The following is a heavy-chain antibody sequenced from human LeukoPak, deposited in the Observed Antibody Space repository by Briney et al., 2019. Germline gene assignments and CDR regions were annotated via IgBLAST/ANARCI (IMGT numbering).Heavy chain of an antibody. CDR3: ARGYCSSANCYTRSTWFDP. CDR2: ISSSSSYI. CDR1: GFTFSSYS. D-gene: IGHD2-2*02. Sequence: GGSLRLSCAASGFTFSSYSMNWVRQAPGKGLEWVSSISSSSSYIYYADSVKGRFTISRDSAKNSLFLQMNSLRAEDTALYYCARGYCSSANCYTRSTWFDPWGQGTLVTVSS. V-gene: IGHV3-21*06. J-gene: IGHJ5*02.